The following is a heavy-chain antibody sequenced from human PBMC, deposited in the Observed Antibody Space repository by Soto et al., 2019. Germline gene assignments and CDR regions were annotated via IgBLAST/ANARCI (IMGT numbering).Heavy chain of an antibody. Sequence: GGSLRLSCAASGFTFSSYAMHWVRQAPGKGLEWVAVISYDGSNKYYADSVKGRFTISRDNSKNTLYLQMNSLRAEDTAVYYCARAWAGSSSWYDIGLRYGMDVWGQGTTVTVSS. CDR1: GFTFSSYA. CDR2: ISYDGSNK. D-gene: IGHD6-13*01. CDR3: ARAWAGSSSWYDIGLRYGMDV. J-gene: IGHJ6*02. V-gene: IGHV3-30-3*01.